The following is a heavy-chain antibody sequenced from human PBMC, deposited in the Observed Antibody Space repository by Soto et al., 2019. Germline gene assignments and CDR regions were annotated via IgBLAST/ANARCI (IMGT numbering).Heavy chain of an antibody. CDR3: ARSWYFDY. J-gene: IGHJ4*02. CDR1: GFTVSSNY. Sequence: EVQLVESGGGLVQPGGSLRLSCAASGFTVSSNYMSWVRQAPGKGLEWVSVIYSGGSTYYADSVKGRFTISRHNSKNTLYLQMTGLSAEDPAVYYCARSWYFDYWGQGTLVTVSS. V-gene: IGHV3-53*04. CDR2: IYSGGST.